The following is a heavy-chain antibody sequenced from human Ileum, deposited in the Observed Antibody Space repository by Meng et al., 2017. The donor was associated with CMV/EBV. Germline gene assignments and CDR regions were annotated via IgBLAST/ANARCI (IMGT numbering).Heavy chain of an antibody. CDR1: GFSLTTNGAG. CDR2: IYWDDDK. D-gene: IGHD6-19*01. Sequence: QNTLKESGPTVVKPTQTLTLTCTFSGFSLTTNGAGVGWLRQPPGKALEWLALIYWDDDKHYSPSLESRLTIIKDTSRNRVIFIMTDMDPIDTATYYCAYRRGGGSGWNWFGPWGQGTLVTVSS. CDR3: AYRRGGGSGWNWFGP. J-gene: IGHJ5*02. V-gene: IGHV2-5*02.